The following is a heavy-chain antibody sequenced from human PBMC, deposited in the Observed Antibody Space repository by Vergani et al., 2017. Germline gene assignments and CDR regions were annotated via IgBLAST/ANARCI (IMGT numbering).Heavy chain of an antibody. Sequence: QVQLVQSGAEVKKPGSSVKVSCKASGGTFSSYAISWVRQAPGQGLEWRGGIIPIFGTANYAQKLQGRVTMTTDTSTSTAYMELRSLRSDDTAVYYCAREREPYKPVGSWSGYYDYWGQGTLVTGSS. CDR2: IIPIFGTA. CDR3: AREREPYKPVGSWSGYYDY. CDR1: GGTFSSYA. V-gene: IGHV1-69*05. J-gene: IGHJ4*02. D-gene: IGHD3-3*01.